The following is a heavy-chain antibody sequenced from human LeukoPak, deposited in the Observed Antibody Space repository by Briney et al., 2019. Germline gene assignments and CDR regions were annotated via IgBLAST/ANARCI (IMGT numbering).Heavy chain of an antibody. V-gene: IGHV3-15*01. Sequence: GGSLRLSCAASGFTFSNAWMSWVRQAPGKGLEWVGRIKSKTDGGTTDYAAPVKGRLTISRDDSKNTLYLQMNGLKPEDTAVYYCTTEKYYDSSGYYYVYWGQGTLVTVSS. J-gene: IGHJ4*02. D-gene: IGHD3-22*01. CDR1: GFTFSNAW. CDR3: TTEKYYDSSGYYYVY. CDR2: IKSKTDGGTT.